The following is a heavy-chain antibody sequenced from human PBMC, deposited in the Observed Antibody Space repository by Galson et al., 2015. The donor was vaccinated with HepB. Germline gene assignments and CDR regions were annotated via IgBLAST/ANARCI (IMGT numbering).Heavy chain of an antibody. V-gene: IGHV3-11*06. Sequence: SLRLSCAVSGFAFSDYYMSWIRQAPGKGLEWISYISSSSLYTNYADSVKGRFTISRDNAKNSLYLQISSARAEDTDLYYCARVADADYGDHSHFDYWGQGTRVTVAS. CDR3: ARVADADYGDHSHFDY. CDR2: ISSSSLYT. CDR1: GFAFSDYY. D-gene: IGHD4-17*01. J-gene: IGHJ4*02.